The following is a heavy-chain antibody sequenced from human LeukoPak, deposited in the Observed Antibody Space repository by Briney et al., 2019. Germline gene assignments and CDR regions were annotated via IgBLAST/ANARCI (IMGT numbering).Heavy chain of an antibody. Sequence: GGSLRLSCAASGFTFSSYTMNWVRQAPGKGLEWVSSISRSSSYICYADSMKGRFTISRDNAKNSLDLQMHSLRAEDTAVYYCARGSTVVRGVSPAGDYWGQGTLVTVFS. CDR2: ISRSSSYI. D-gene: IGHD3-10*01. CDR3: ARGSTVVRGVSPAGDY. V-gene: IGHV3-21*01. J-gene: IGHJ4*02. CDR1: GFTFSSYT.